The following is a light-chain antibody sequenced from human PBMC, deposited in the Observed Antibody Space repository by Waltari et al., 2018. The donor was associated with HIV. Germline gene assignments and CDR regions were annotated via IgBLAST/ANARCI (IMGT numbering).Light chain of an antibody. CDR1: SSNIGNSY. V-gene: IGLV1-51*02. J-gene: IGLJ1*01. CDR3: GTWDSSLSAV. Sequence: QSVLTQPPSVSAAPGQKVTISCSGSSSNIGNSYVSWYQQLPGTAPKLLIYENNKRSSWIPDRCSGSKSGTSATLGITGLQTGDEADYYCGTWDSSLSAVFGTGTKVTVL. CDR2: ENN.